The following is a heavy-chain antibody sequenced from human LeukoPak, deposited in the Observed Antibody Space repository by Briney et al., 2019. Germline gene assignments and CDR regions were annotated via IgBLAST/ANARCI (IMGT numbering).Heavy chain of an antibody. CDR3: ARDIVVVPAAHNPPDY. CDR1: GFTFSSYG. D-gene: IGHD2-2*01. V-gene: IGHV3-30*02. Sequence: GGSLRLSCAASGFTFSSYGMHWVRQAPGKGLEWVAFMRFDGRDKYYADSVKGRFTISRDNSKNTLYLQMNSLRAEDTAVYYCARDIVVVPAAHNPPDYWGQGTLVTVSS. J-gene: IGHJ4*02. CDR2: MRFDGRDK.